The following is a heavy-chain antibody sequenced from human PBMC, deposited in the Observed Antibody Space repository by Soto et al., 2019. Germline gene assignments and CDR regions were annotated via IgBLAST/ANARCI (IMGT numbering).Heavy chain of an antibody. CDR2: ISSSGSTI. CDR1: GFTFSDYY. D-gene: IGHD6-13*01. Sequence: GGSLRLSCAASGFTFSDYYMSWIRQAPGKGLEWVSYISSSGSTIYYADSVKGRFTISRDNAKNSLYLQMNSLRAEDTAVYYCARVRIAAVNWFDPWGQGTLVGVCS. J-gene: IGHJ5*02. CDR3: ARVRIAAVNWFDP. V-gene: IGHV3-11*01.